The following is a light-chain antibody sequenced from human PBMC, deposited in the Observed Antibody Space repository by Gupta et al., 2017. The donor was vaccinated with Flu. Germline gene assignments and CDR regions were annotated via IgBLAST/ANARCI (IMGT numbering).Light chain of an antibody. CDR2: KAS. CDR3: QQYFSYRS. V-gene: IGKV1-5*03. J-gene: IGKJ1*01. CDR1: QNIDEW. Sequence: DIRMTQSPSTLSASIGDTVTISCRASQNIDEWLAWYQLKPGKAPKLLIYKASTLENGVPSRFSSSGSGAKFTLTINNLQRDDSASYFCQQYFSYRSFGQGTKVEIK.